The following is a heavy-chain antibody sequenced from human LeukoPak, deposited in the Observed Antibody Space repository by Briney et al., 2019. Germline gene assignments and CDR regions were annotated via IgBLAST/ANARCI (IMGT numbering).Heavy chain of an antibody. CDR3: ARDPTYYYDSSGYRDAFDI. Sequence: ASVKVSFKASGYTFTSYGISWVRQAPGQGLEWMGWISAYNGNTNYAQKLQGRVTMTTDTSTSTAYMELRSLRSDDTAVYYCARDPTYYYDSSGYRDAFDIWGQGTMVTVSS. V-gene: IGHV1-18*01. CDR2: ISAYNGNT. D-gene: IGHD3-22*01. CDR1: GYTFTSYG. J-gene: IGHJ3*02.